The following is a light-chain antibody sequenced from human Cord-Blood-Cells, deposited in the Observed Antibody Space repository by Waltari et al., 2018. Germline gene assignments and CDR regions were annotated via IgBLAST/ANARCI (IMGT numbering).Light chain of an antibody. CDR3: SSYAGSV. CDR2: EVS. Sequence: QPPSASGSPGQSVTISCTGTSSDVGGYNYVSWYQQHPGKAPKLMIYEVSKRPSGVPDRFSGSKSGNTASLTVSGLQAEDEADYYCSSYAGSVFGGGTKLTVL. V-gene: IGLV2-8*01. CDR1: SSDVGGYNY. J-gene: IGLJ2*01.